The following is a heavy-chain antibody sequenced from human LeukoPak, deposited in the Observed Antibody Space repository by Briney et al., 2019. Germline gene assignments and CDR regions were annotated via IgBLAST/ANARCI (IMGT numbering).Heavy chain of an antibody. V-gene: IGHV1-2*02. J-gene: IGHJ4*02. CDR1: GYTFTKHY. Sequence: ASVKVSCKASGYTFTKHYIHLVRQAPGQGLEWMGWINPNSGGTNYVQKFEDRVTMTSDTSITTAYMELHRLNSDDTAFYYCGTQRGSRQGDLDFWAQGTLVTVSS. D-gene: IGHD2-21*01. CDR2: INPNSGGT. CDR3: GTQRGSRQGDLDF.